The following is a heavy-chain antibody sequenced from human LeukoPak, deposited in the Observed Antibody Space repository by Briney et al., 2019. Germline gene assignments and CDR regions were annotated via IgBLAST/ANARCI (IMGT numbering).Heavy chain of an antibody. CDR1: GFTFSTYW. Sequence: AGGSLRLSCAASGFTFSTYWMTWVRQAPGKGLEWEANIKPDGSQKFCVDSVKGRFTISRDNAKNSLYLQMNSLGAEDTAVYYCARDSGNFFVDFWGQGTLVTVSA. CDR2: IKPDGSQK. D-gene: IGHD1-7*01. CDR3: ARDSGNFFVDF. V-gene: IGHV3-7*01. J-gene: IGHJ4*02.